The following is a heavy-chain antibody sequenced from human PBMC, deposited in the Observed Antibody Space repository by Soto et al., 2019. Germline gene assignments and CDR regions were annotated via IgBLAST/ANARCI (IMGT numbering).Heavy chain of an antibody. CDR1: GGSISSSHW. V-gene: IGHV4-4*02. J-gene: IGHJ3*01. CDR3: ASVVLSITRGAFDA. D-gene: IGHD1-20*01. Sequence: QVQLQESGPGLVKPSGTLSLTCAVSGGSISSSHWWTWVRQSPGKGLEYIGEISHSGTSNSNPSLKSRVTLSVDRSKNHFSLTLTSVTAADTAVYYCASVVLSITRGAFDAWGQGTPVIVSS. CDR2: ISHSGTS.